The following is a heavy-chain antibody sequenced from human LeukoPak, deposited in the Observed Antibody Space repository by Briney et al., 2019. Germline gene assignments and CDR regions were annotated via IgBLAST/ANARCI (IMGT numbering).Heavy chain of an antibody. CDR1: GFSFSSYS. Sequence: PGGSLRLSCAASGFSFSSYSMNWVRQAPGKGLEWISYTSSSSSTIYYADSVKGRFTISRDNAKNSLYLQMSSLRAEDTAVYYCAKDPSYTAAGIDYWGQGTLVTVSS. V-gene: IGHV3-48*04. CDR3: AKDPSYTAAGIDY. CDR2: TSSSSSTI. J-gene: IGHJ4*02. D-gene: IGHD6-13*01.